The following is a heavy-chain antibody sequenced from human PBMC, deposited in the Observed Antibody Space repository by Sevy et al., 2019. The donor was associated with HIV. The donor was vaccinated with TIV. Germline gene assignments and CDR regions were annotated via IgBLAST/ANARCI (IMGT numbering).Heavy chain of an antibody. Sequence: SETLSLTCTVSGDSISSNNFYWGWVRQPPEKGLEWIGSIYYTGSTYYNPSLKSRVTISVDTSKNQFSLKLTSVAAADTVVYYWAREAVALDYWGQGTLVTVSS. D-gene: IGHD6-19*01. J-gene: IGHJ4*01. CDR2: IYYTGST. V-gene: IGHV4-39*02. CDR3: AREAVALDY. CDR1: GDSISSNNFY.